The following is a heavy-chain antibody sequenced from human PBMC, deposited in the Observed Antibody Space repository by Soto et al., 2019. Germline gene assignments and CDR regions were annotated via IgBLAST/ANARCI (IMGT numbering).Heavy chain of an antibody. D-gene: IGHD1-26*01. V-gene: IGHV3-33*01. J-gene: IGHJ6*02. CDR3: ARDRGEWEVTMDV. CDR1: GFTLSSYA. Sequence: GFLRISSAWAGFTLSSYAMHWVRQAPGKGLEWVAVIWYDGSNKYYADSVQGRFTISRDNSKNTLYLQMNSLRAEDTAIYYWARDRGEWEVTMDVWGQGITVTGSS. CDR2: IWYDGSNK.